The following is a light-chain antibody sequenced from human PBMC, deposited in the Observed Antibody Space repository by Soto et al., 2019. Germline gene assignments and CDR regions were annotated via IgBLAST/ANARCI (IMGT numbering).Light chain of an antibody. CDR2: AAA. J-gene: IGKJ2*01. V-gene: IGKV1-12*01. CDR1: QGLNNW. CDR3: QQTNSFPYT. Sequence: DIQMTQSPSSVSASLLDIVTITCXASQGLNNWLAWYQQKPGKAPRLLIYAAASLQSGVPSRFSGSGSGTDFILTISSLQPEDFATYFCQQTNSFPYTFGQGTKVDIK.